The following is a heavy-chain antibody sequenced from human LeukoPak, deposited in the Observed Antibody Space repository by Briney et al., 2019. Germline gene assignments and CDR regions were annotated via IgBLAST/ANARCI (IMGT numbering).Heavy chain of an antibody. Sequence: ASVKVSCKASGGTFSSYAISWVRQAPGQGLEWMGRIIPIFGIANYAQKFQGRVTITADKSTSRAYMELSSLRSEDTAVYYCASWLGYCSSTSCRAPSYYYYGMDVWGQGTTVTVSS. CDR2: IIPIFGIA. V-gene: IGHV1-69*04. D-gene: IGHD2-2*01. J-gene: IGHJ6*02. CDR3: ASWLGYCSSTSCRAPSYYYYGMDV. CDR1: GGTFSSYA.